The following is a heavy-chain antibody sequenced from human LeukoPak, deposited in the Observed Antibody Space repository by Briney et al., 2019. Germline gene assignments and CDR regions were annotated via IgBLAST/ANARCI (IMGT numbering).Heavy chain of an antibody. D-gene: IGHD2-21*02. V-gene: IGHV5-51*04. J-gene: IGHJ4*02. CDR1: GYIFTTFR. Sequence: GESLKISGKGSGYIFTTFRIGWVGKIHGKGLGWMGIIYLGDADTTYSPSCRAELPIPADKPITHPYLKWTGRKPRARPIYPGDSDTRYSQSFQGQVTIAADKSISTAYLQWSSLKDSDTAMYYCARPYYSKQQVAPFDYWGQGTLVTVSS. CDR3: DSDTRYSQSFQGQVTIAADKSISTAYLQWSSLKDSDTAMYYCARPYYSKQQVAPFDY. CDR2: IYLGDADT.